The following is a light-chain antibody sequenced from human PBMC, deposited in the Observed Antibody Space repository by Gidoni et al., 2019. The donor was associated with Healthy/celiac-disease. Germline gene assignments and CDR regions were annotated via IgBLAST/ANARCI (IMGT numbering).Light chain of an antibody. Sequence: QSALTQPASVSGSPGQSITISCTGTSSDVGGYNYVSCYQQHPGKAPKLMIYEVSNRPSGVSNRFSGSKSGNTASLTISGLQAEDEADYYCSSYTSSFYVFGTGTKVTVL. CDR2: EVS. CDR1: SSDVGGYNY. CDR3: SSYTSSFYV. J-gene: IGLJ1*01. V-gene: IGLV2-14*01.